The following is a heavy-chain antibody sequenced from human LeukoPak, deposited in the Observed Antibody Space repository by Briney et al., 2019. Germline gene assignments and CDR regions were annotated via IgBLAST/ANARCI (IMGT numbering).Heavy chain of an antibody. D-gene: IGHD4-11*01. J-gene: IGHJ6*02. Sequence: GGTLRLSCAASGVTLSSYEMNGVREAPGKGREWGSEISSSGSTIYYTESVKGRFTISRDNTKNSLYLQMNSLRAEDTAVYYCARDQETTVYYYYGMDVWGQGTTVTVSS. V-gene: IGHV3-48*03. CDR1: GVTLSSYE. CDR3: ARDQETTVYYYYGMDV. CDR2: ISSSGSTI.